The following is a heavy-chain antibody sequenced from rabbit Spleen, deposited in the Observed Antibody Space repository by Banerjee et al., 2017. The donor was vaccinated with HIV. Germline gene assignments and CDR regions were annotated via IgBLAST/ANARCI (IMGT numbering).Heavy chain of an antibody. CDR3: ARGLAVSGAVGGYANYFDL. CDR2: IAGSSSGFT. V-gene: IGHV1S40*01. D-gene: IGHD3-3*01. J-gene: IGHJ4*01. CDR1: GFSFSSSYY. Sequence: QSLEESGGDLVKPGASLTLTCTASGFSFSSSYYMCWVRQAPGKGLEWIGCIAGSSSGFTYSATWAKGRFTISKTSSTTVTLQMTSLTVADTATHFCARGLAVSGAVGGYANYFDLWGPGTLVTVS.